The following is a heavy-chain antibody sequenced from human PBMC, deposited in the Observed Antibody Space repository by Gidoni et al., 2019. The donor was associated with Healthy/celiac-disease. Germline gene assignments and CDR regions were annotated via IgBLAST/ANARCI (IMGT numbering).Heavy chain of an antibody. D-gene: IGHD5-12*01. J-gene: IGHJ4*02. Sequence: EVQLVESGGGLVQPGGSLRLSCSASGFTFSSYAMHWVRQAPGKGLEYVSAISSNGGSTYYADSVKGRFTISRDNSKNTLYLQMSSLRAEDTAVYYCVKTPSSFSGYYFDYWGQGTLVTVSS. CDR1: GFTFSSYA. CDR3: VKTPSSFSGYYFDY. V-gene: IGHV3-64D*06. CDR2: ISSNGGST.